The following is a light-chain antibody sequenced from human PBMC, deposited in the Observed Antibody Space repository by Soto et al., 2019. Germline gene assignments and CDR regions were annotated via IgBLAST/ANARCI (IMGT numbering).Light chain of an antibody. CDR3: QQYNTESPWT. Sequence: DIQMTQSPSTLSASVGDRVTITCRASQSISSWLAWYQQKPGKAPKLLIYKASTLKSGVPSRFSGSGSGTEFTLTISNLHPEDVATYYCQQYNTESPWTFGQGTKVDIK. V-gene: IGKV1-5*03. J-gene: IGKJ1*01. CDR1: QSISSW. CDR2: KAS.